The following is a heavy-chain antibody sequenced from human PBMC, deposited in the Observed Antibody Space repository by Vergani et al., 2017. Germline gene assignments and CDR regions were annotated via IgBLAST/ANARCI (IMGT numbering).Heavy chain of an antibody. CDR2: INHSGST. Sequence: QVQLQQWGAGLLKPSETLSLTCAVYGGSFSGYYWSWIRQPPGKGLEWIGEINHSGSTNYNPSLTSRVTISVDTSKNQFSLKLSSVTAADTAVYYCARATKSPRGAFDIWGQGTMVTVSS. CDR1: GGSFSGYY. CDR3: ARATKSPRGAFDI. J-gene: IGHJ3*02. D-gene: IGHD3-16*01. V-gene: IGHV4-34*01.